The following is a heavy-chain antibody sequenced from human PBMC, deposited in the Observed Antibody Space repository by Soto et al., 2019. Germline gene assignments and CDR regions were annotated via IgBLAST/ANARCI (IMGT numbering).Heavy chain of an antibody. D-gene: IGHD6-13*01. Sequence: QVQLQESGPGLVKPSETLSLTCSVSGVSISSYYWSWIRHPPGKGLEWIGNVFYTGSTSYNPSLESRVTLSPDTSKNQLSLTLDSVTAADTAVYYCARRPIVAADYYYMDVWGKGTTVIVSS. J-gene: IGHJ6*03. V-gene: IGHV4-59*08. CDR1: GVSISSYY. CDR2: VFYTGST. CDR3: ARRPIVAADYYYMDV.